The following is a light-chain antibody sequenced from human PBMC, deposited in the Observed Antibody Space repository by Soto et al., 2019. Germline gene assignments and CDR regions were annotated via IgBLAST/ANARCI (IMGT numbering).Light chain of an antibody. CDR3: QQYGNSPFT. Sequence: EIVLTQSPGTLSLSPGERATLSCRTSQSVSNNYLAWYQQKPGQTPRLLIYAASSRATGVPDRFSGSGSGTDFTLTVRRLEPEDFAVFYCQQYGNSPFTFGPGTKVEIK. CDR2: AAS. J-gene: IGKJ2*01. CDR1: QSVSNNY. V-gene: IGKV3-20*01.